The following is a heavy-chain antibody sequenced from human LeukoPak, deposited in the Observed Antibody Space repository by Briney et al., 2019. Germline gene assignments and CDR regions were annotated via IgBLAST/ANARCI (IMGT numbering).Heavy chain of an antibody. Sequence: GGSLRLSCAASGFTVKTNYITWVRPAPGKGLEWVSLLSSGGTPYYADSVNGRFIISRDNSKNTLILQINSLRAEDTAVYYCARDVCNGGACYPGYSGQGTLVTVSS. CDR3: ARDVCNGGACYPGY. J-gene: IGHJ4*02. D-gene: IGHD2-15*01. CDR1: GFTVKTNY. V-gene: IGHV3-66*01. CDR2: LSSGGTP.